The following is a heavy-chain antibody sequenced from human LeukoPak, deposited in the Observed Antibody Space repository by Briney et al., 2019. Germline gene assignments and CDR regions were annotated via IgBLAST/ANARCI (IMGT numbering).Heavy chain of an antibody. Sequence: ASVKVSCKASGYTFTSYDINWVRQATGQGLEWMGWMNPNSGNTGYAQKLQGRVTMTTDTSTSTAYMELRSLRSDDTAVYYCATDRDKYYDILTGYYTAPTYYFDYWGQGTLVTASS. CDR3: ATDRDKYYDILTGYYTAPTYYFDY. CDR1: GYTFTSYD. J-gene: IGHJ4*02. D-gene: IGHD3-9*01. V-gene: IGHV1-8*01. CDR2: MNPNSGNT.